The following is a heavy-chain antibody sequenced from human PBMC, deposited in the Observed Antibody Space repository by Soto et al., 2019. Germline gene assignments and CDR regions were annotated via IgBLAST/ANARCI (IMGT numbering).Heavy chain of an antibody. CDR3: ARDSATCHECTFDD. J-gene: IGHJ4*02. Sequence: ASVKVSCKASGYTFTSYAIHWVRQAPGQRLEWMGWINGGNGNTKYSQKFQDRVTITRDTSATTAYMELSSLTSEDTAVYYCARDSATCHECTFDDWGQGALVTVSS. V-gene: IGHV1-3*01. CDR1: GYTFTSYA. D-gene: IGHD3-10*01. CDR2: INGGNGNT.